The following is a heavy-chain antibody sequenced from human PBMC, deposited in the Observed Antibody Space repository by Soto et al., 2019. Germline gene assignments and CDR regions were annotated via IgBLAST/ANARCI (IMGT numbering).Heavy chain of an antibody. J-gene: IGHJ4*02. CDR2: ISAYNGNT. Sequence: QVQLVQAGAEVKKPGASVQVSCKASGYTFTIYGISWVRQAPGQGLEWMGWISAYNGNTNYAQKLQGRVTMTTDTSTSTAYMELRSLRSDDTAVYYCARYRYCSGGSCYHFDYWGQGTLVTVSS. D-gene: IGHD2-15*01. V-gene: IGHV1-18*01. CDR3: ARYRYCSGGSCYHFDY. CDR1: GYTFTIYG.